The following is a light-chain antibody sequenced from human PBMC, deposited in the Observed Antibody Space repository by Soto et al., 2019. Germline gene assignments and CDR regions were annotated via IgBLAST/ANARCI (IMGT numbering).Light chain of an antibody. Sequence: VMTQSPATLSVSPGERATLSCRASHSVSASLAWYQQKPGQAPRLLTYGASSRATGIPDRFSGGGSGTDFTLTISRLEPEDFAVYYCQQFSSYPLTFGGGTKVDIK. CDR3: QQFSSYPLT. CDR2: GAS. V-gene: IGKV3-20*01. J-gene: IGKJ4*01. CDR1: HSVSAS.